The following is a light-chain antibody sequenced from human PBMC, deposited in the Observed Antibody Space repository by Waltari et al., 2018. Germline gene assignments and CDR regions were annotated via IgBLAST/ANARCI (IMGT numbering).Light chain of an antibody. CDR3: QQYGSSPWT. CDR2: GAS. CDR1: ESLSSTY. V-gene: IGKV3-20*01. Sequence: DIVLTQSPGTLSLSPGERATLSCRASESLSSTYLGWYQQKPGQAPRLLNYGASRRATGIPDRFSGSGSGTDFTLTISRLEPEDFAVYYWQQYGSSPWTFGQGTKVDIQ. J-gene: IGKJ1*01.